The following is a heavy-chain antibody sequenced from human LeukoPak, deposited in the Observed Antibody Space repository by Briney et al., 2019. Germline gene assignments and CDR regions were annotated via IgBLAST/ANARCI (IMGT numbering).Heavy chain of an antibody. CDR1: GGSISSYY. CDR3: ARGEEWLGELDY. CDR2: IYYSGST. J-gene: IGHJ4*02. V-gene: IGHV4-59*01. D-gene: IGHD6-19*01. Sequence: PSETLSLTCTVSGGSISSYYWSWIRQPPGKGLEWIGYIYYSGSTNYNPSLKSRVTISVDTFKNQFSLKLSSVTAADTAVYYCARGEEWLGELDYWGQGTLVTVSS.